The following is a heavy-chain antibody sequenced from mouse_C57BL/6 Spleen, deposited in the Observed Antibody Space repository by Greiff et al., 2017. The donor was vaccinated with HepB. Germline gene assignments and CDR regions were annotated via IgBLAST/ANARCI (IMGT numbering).Heavy chain of an antibody. CDR2: INPSNGGT. CDR3: ASGLYGEAWFAY. V-gene: IGHV1-53*01. J-gene: IGHJ3*01. Sequence: QVQLQQPGTELVKPGASVKLSCKASGYTFTSYWMHWVKQRPGQGLEWIGNINPSNGGTNYNEKFKSKATLTVDKSYSTAYMQFSSLTSEDSAVYYCASGLYGEAWFAYWGQGTLVTVSA. CDR1: GYTFTSYW. D-gene: IGHD1-1*01.